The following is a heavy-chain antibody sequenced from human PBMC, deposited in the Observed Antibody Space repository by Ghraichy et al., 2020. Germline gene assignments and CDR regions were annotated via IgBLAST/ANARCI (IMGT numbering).Heavy chain of an antibody. Sequence: GGSLRLSCAASGFTFGTYAMHWVRQAPGKGLEWVALISFDGRNKYYADSVKGRFTVSRDNSKNTLYLQMNSLRAGDTALYYCARDGNYYDRSGYMDYWGQGTLVTVSS. CDR3: ARDGNYYDRSGYMDY. D-gene: IGHD3-22*01. CDR2: ISFDGRNK. CDR1: GFTFGTYA. J-gene: IGHJ4*02. V-gene: IGHV3-30*04.